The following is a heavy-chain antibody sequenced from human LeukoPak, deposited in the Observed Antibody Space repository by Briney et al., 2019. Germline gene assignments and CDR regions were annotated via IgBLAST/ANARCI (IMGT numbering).Heavy chain of an antibody. CDR3: ARSRMVRGVTQAYEFFDY. J-gene: IGHJ4*02. CDR1: GFTFSSYG. CDR2: ICYDGSNK. D-gene: IGHD3-10*01. V-gene: IGHV3-33*01. Sequence: TGGSLRLSCAASGFTFSSYGMHWVRQAPGKGLEWVAVICYDGSNKYYADSVKGRFTISRDNSKNTLYLQMNSLRAEDTAVYYCARSRMVRGVTQAYEFFDYWGQGTLVTVSS.